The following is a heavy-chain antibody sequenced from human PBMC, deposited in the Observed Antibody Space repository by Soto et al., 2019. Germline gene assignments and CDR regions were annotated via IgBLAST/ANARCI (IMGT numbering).Heavy chain of an antibody. V-gene: IGHV3-30-3*01. CDR2: ISYDGSNK. D-gene: IGHD2-15*01. J-gene: IGHJ6*02. CDR3: ARDPNRAATDYYGMDV. Sequence: QVQLVESGGGVVQPGRSLRLSCAASGFTFSSYAMHWVRQAPGKGPEWVAGISYDGSNKYYADSVKGRFTISRDNSKNTLYLQMNSLRAEDTAVYYCARDPNRAATDYYGMDVWGQGTTVTVSS. CDR1: GFTFSSYA.